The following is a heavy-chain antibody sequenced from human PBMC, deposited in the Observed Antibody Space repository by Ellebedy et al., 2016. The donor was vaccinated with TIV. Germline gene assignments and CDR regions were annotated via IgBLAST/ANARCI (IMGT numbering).Heavy chain of an antibody. J-gene: IGHJ3*02. CDR1: GGSISSYY. CDR3: ARDRGSGSYYDDAFDI. V-gene: IGHV4-59*01. Sequence: GSLRLSXTVSGGSISSYYWSWIRQPPGKGLEWIGYIYYSGSTNYNPSLKSRVTISVDTSKNQFSLKLSSVTTADTAVYYCARDRGSGSYYDDAFDIWGQGTMVTVSS. CDR2: IYYSGST. D-gene: IGHD1-26*01.